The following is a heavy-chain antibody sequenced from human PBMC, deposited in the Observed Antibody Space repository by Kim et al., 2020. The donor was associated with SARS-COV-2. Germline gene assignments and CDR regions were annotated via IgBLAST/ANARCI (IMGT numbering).Heavy chain of an antibody. J-gene: IGHJ4*02. V-gene: IGHV4-34*01. Sequence: YNQSLKSRVTISVDTSKNQFSLKLSSVTAADTAVYYCARGGSDTVWYFDYWGQGTLVTVSS. D-gene: IGHD4-17*01. CDR3: ARGGSDTVWYFDY.